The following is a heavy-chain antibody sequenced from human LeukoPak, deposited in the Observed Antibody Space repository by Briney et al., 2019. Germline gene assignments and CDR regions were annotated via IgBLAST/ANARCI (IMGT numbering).Heavy chain of an antibody. Sequence: ASVKVSCKASGYTFTGYYMHWVRQAPGQGLEWMGWINPNSGGTNYAQKFQGRVTMTRDTSISTVYMELTKLRSDDKAVYYCARDQTPGLFVWWGQGMLITVSS. CDR3: ARDQTPGLFVW. V-gene: IGHV1-2*02. CDR1: GYTFTGYY. J-gene: IGHJ4*02. CDR2: INPNSGGT.